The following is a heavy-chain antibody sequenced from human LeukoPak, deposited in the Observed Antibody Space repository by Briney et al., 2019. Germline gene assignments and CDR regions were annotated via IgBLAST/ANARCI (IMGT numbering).Heavy chain of an antibody. Sequence: GGSLRLSCAASGFTFSNYAMSWVRQAPGKGLEWVSTVSGGGITTCYPDSARGRFTISRDNSKNTLYLQMNSLTAEDTAVYYCPRQSYASGWNPFDYWGQGILVTVSS. J-gene: IGHJ4*02. CDR1: GFTFSNYA. CDR2: VSGGGITT. D-gene: IGHD6-19*01. CDR3: PRQSYASGWNPFDY. V-gene: IGHV3-23*01.